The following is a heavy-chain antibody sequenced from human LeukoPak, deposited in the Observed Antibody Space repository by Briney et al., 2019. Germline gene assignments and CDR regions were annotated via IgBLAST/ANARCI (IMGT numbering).Heavy chain of an antibody. CDR2: ISAYNGNT. D-gene: IGHD5-24*01. Sequence: ASVKVSCKASGYTFTSYGISWVRQAPGQGLEWMGWISAYNGNTNYAQKLQGRVTMTEDTSTDTAYMELSSLRSEDTAVYYCATSRWLQRPDFDYWGQGTLVTVSS. V-gene: IGHV1-18*01. J-gene: IGHJ4*02. CDR3: ATSRWLQRPDFDY. CDR1: GYTFTSYG.